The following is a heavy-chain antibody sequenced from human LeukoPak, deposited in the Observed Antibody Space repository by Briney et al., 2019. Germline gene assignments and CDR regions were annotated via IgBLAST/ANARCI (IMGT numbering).Heavy chain of an antibody. Sequence: SETLSLTCTVSGGSISSYYWSWIRQPAGKGLEWIGRIYTSGSTNYNPSLKSRVNISVDKSKNQFSLKLSSVTAADTAVYYCARSRGVLGVHYYMDVWRKGTTVSVSS. CDR1: GGSISSYY. J-gene: IGHJ6*03. CDR2: IYTSGST. D-gene: IGHD3-10*01. V-gene: IGHV4-4*07. CDR3: ARSRGVLGVHYYMDV.